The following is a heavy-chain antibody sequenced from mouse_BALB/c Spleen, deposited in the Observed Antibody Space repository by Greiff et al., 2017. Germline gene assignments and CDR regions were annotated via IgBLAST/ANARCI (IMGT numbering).Heavy chain of an antibody. V-gene: IGHV3-1*02. CDR2: IHYSGST. CDR1: GYSITSGYS. J-gene: IGHJ1*01. D-gene: IGHD1-1*01. Sequence: DVKLVESGPDLVKPSQSLSLTCTVTGYSITSGYSWHWIRQFPGNKLEWMGYIHYSGSTNYNPSLKSRISITRDTSKNQFFLQLNSVTTEDTATYYCARSNPLLLRYWYFDVWGAGTTVTVSS. CDR3: ARSNPLLLRYWYFDV.